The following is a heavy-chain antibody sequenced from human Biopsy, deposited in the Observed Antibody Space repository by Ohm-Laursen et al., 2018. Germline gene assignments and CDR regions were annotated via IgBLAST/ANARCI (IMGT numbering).Heavy chain of an antibody. D-gene: IGHD5-24*01. Sequence: SVKVSCKASGYTFTSYGISWVRQAPGQGLEWMGWINTYNGNTNYAQSLQGRVTMTTDTSTSTAYMELRSLRSDDTAVYYCARERGGYKRTDYWGQGTLVTVSS. V-gene: IGHV1-18*01. CDR2: INTYNGNT. J-gene: IGHJ4*02. CDR1: GYTFTSYG. CDR3: ARERGGYKRTDY.